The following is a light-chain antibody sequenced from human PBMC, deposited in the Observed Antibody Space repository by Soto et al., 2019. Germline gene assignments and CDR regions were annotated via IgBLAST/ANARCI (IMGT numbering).Light chain of an antibody. J-gene: IGLJ2*01. Sequence: QSVLTQPPSVCGATWQRVTISCTGSSSNIGAGYDVHWYQQLPGTAPKRLIYGNSNRPSGVPDRFSGSKSGTSASLAITGLQAEDEADYYCQSYDSSLSGSVFGGGTKLTVL. V-gene: IGLV1-40*01. CDR3: QSYDSSLSGSV. CDR2: GNS. CDR1: SSNIGAGYD.